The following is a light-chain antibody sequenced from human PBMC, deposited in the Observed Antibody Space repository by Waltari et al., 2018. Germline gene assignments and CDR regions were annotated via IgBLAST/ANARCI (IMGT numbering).Light chain of an antibody. V-gene: IGKV1-27*01. CDR1: QGISTY. CDR2: GAS. CDR3: QNYNSVSFT. Sequence: DIQMTQSPSSLSASVGDRVTITCRASQGISTYLAWYQQKSGKVPKLLHFGASTLQSGVPSWFSGSCAGTDFTLTISSLHPEDVATYYCQNYNSVSFTFGQGTRLEIK. J-gene: IGKJ5*01.